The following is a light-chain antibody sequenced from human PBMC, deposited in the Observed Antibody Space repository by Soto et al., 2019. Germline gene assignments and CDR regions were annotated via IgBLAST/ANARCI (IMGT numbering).Light chain of an antibody. CDR2: EVS. J-gene: IGLJ3*02. CDR1: SSDVGGYNY. CDR3: SSYTSSTNLMV. V-gene: IGLV2-14*01. Sequence: QSALTQPASVSGSPGQSITISCTGTSSDVGGYNYVSWYQQHPGKAPKLMIYEVSDRPSGVSNRFSGSKSGNTASLTISGRQAEDEADYYCSSYTSSTNLMVFGGGTKLTVL.